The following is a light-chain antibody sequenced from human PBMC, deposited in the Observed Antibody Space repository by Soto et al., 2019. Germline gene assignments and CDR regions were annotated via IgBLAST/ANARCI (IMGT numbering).Light chain of an antibody. CDR2: KGT. V-gene: IGLV2-23*01. J-gene: IGLJ1*01. Sequence: SVLDQPASVXESPGRSITISCTGTRDDVVAYNSVSWYQQLPHKAPQVILYKGTQRPSGVSSRFSGSTSGNAASLTISGLQADDEADYFCCYSAPESTYVFGTGTKVTVL. CDR3: CYSAPESTYV. CDR1: RDDVVAYNS.